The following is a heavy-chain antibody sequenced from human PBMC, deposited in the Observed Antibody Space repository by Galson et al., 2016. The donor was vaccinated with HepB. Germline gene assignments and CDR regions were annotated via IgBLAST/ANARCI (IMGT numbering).Heavy chain of an antibody. CDR2: IWYDGSRK. Sequence: SLRLSCAGSGFTFSSYGMHWVRQAPGKGLEWVAHIWYDGSRKYYAESVKGRFTITRDNSKNTLDLQMNSLRAEDTTVYYCAGGYCSSTMYSCGVDVWGQGTTVTVSS. CDR3: AGGYCSSTMYSCGVDV. CDR1: GFTFSSYG. D-gene: IGHD2-2*01. V-gene: IGHV3-33*03. J-gene: IGHJ6*02.